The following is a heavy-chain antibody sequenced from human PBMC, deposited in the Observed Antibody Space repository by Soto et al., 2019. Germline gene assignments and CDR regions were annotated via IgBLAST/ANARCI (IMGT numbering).Heavy chain of an antibody. V-gene: IGHV1-3*01. Sequence: ASVKVSCKASGYTFTSYAMHWVRQAPGQRLEWMGWINAGNGNTKYSQKFQGRVTITRDTSASTAYMELSSLRSEDTAVYYCARDESRYSSSPRDNWFDPWGQGTLVTVSS. CDR3: ARDESRYSSSPRDNWFDP. J-gene: IGHJ5*02. CDR1: GYTFTSYA. D-gene: IGHD6-6*01. CDR2: INAGNGNT.